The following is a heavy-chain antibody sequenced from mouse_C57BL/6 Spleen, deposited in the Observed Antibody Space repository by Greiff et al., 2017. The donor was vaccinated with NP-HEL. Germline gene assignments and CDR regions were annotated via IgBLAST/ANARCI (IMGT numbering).Heavy chain of an antibody. CDR1: GFTFSSYA. J-gene: IGHJ4*01. D-gene: IGHD4-1*01. V-gene: IGHV5-9-1*02. CDR3: TRDLTGAGYAMDY. CDR2: ISSGGDYI. Sequence: EVKLMESGEGLVKPGGSLKLSCAASGFTFSSYAMSWVRQTPEKRLEWVAYISSGGDYIYYADTVKGRFTISRDNARNTLYLQMSSLKSEDTAMYYCTRDLTGAGYAMDYWGQGTSVTVSS.